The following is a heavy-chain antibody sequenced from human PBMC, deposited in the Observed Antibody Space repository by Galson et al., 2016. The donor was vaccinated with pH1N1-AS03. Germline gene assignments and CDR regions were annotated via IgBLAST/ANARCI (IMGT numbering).Heavy chain of an antibody. D-gene: IGHD6-13*01. V-gene: IGHV4-39*01. Sequence: SETLSLTCTVSGGSISNSNYYWGWIRQPPGKGLEWIGRIYYSGSAYYNPSLKSRVTISLDTSKNQFTLRLSSVTAADTAVYYCARHPYNSSPLYYYFYYMDVWGKGTTVTVSS. CDR3: ARHPYNSSPLYYYFYYMDV. CDR2: IYYSGSA. CDR1: GGSISNSNYY. J-gene: IGHJ6*03.